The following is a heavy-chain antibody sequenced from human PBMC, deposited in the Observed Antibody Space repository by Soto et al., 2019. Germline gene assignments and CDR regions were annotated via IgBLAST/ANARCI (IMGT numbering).Heavy chain of an antibody. J-gene: IGHJ5*02. D-gene: IGHD4-4*01. CDR2: IDPRDSYV. CDR3: ARIYCNTATCDSWFDP. Sequence: GESLKISCTGFGYTFTTFWISWVRQMPGKGLEWMGRIDPRDSYVNYSPSFQGHVTISVDKSINTAYLQWGSLKASDTAMYYCARIYCNTATCDSWFDPWGQGTQVTLSS. CDR1: GYTFTTFW. V-gene: IGHV5-10-1*01.